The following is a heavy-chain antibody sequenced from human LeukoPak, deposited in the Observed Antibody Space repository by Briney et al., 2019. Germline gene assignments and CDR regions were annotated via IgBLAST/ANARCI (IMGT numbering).Heavy chain of an antibody. CDR3: ARGRRGLAFNWFRP. CDR1: GYTFTSYD. CDR2: MNPNSGNT. J-gene: IGHJ5*02. Sequence: ASVKVSCKASGYTFTSYDINWVRQATGQGLEWMGWMNPNSGNTGYAQKFQGRVTMTRNTSISTAYMELSSLRSEDTAVYYCARGRRGLAFNWFRPRGQGTLVTVSS. D-gene: IGHD1-14*01. V-gene: IGHV1-8*01.